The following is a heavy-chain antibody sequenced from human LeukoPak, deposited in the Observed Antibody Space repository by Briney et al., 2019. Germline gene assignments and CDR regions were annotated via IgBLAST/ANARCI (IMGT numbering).Heavy chain of an antibody. CDR1: GYIFTNYW. J-gene: IGHJ4*02. D-gene: IGHD4-23*01. CDR2: IYPGESGT. CDR3: ARQYGGNADYFNY. Sequence: GESLKIPCKGSGYIFTNYWIGWVRQMPGKGLEWMGIIYPGESGTRYSPSFQGQVTISADKSITTAYLQWSSLKASDTAMYYCARQYGGNADYFNYWGQGTLVTVSS. V-gene: IGHV5-51*01.